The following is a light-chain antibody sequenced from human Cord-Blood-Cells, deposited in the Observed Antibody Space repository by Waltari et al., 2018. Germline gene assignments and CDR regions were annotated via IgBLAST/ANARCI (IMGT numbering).Light chain of an antibody. V-gene: IGKV1-39*01. CDR1: QSISSY. CDR2: AAS. Sequence: DIQMTQSPSSLSASVGDRVTITCRASQSISSYLNWYQQKPGKAPKLLIYAASSLQRGVPSRFSGSGSGTDFTLTINSLQHEDFATYYCQQSYSTPRTFGVGTKVEIK. J-gene: IGKJ4*01. CDR3: QQSYSTPRT.